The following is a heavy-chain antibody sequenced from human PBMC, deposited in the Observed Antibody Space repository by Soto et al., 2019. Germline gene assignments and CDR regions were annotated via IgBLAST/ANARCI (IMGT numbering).Heavy chain of an antibody. D-gene: IGHD4-17*01. CDR1: GFSFNNYA. CDR3: AKESLPEHYGDTLFDY. CDR2: FSAGGRA. V-gene: IGHV3-23*01. Sequence: EVQLLESGGALVRPGGSLRLSCAASGFSFNNYALSWVRQAPRKGLEWVSTFSAGGRAYYAASVQGRFTIARDSSQDTVHLQISDLRPEDTAVYYCAKESLPEHYGDTLFDYWGQGTRVTVSS. J-gene: IGHJ4*02.